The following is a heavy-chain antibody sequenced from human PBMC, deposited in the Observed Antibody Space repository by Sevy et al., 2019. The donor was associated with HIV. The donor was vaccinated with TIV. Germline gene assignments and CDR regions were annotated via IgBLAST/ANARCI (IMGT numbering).Heavy chain of an antibody. V-gene: IGHV3-64D*06. Sequence: GGSLRLSCSASGFTFSSYAMHWVRQAPGKGLEYVSAISSNGGSTYYADSVKGRFTISRDNSKNTLYLQMSSLRAEDTAVYYCVKSLLRYFDWLLYAVANDAFDIWGQRTMVTVSS. D-gene: IGHD3-9*01. J-gene: IGHJ3*02. CDR1: GFTFSSYA. CDR2: ISSNGGST. CDR3: VKSLLRYFDWLLYAVANDAFDI.